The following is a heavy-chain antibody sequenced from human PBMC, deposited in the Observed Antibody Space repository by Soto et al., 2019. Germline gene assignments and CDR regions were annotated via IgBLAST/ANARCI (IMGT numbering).Heavy chain of an antibody. Sequence: HVPLVQSGTELKKPGASVRVSCMVSGYPFTTYYIHWVRQATGQGLEWMGWIDPRSGGTVYEQKFQGRVTMTRDTYISTVYMDLSGLTSDDTALYYCATDDYGICTYWGQGSLVPVSS. CDR1: GYPFTTYY. CDR2: IDPRSGGT. V-gene: IGHV1-2*02. J-gene: IGHJ4*02. D-gene: IGHD3-10*01. CDR3: ATDDYGICTY.